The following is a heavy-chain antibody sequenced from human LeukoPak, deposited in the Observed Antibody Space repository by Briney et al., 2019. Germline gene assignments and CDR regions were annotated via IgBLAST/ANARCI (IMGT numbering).Heavy chain of an antibody. Sequence: LSETLSLTCAVYGGSFSGYYWSWIRQPPGKGLEWIGEINHSGSTNYNPSLKSRVTISVDTSKNQFSLKLSSVTAADTAVYYCARGYSSSWYYHSGLVDWGQGTLVTVSS. CDR3: ARGYSSSWYYHSGLVD. D-gene: IGHD6-13*01. V-gene: IGHV4-34*01. CDR2: INHSGST. CDR1: GGSFSGYY. J-gene: IGHJ4*02.